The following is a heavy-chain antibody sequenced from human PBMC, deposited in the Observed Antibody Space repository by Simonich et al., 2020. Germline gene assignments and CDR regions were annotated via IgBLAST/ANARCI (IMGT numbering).Heavy chain of an antibody. Sequence: QVQLVQSVAEVKKPGASVKVSCKASGYTFTGYYMHWVRQAPGQGLGWLGWINPNRGGTNYAQKFQGRVTMTRDTSISTAYMELSRLRSDDTAVYYCARNGLVGILKAFDIWGQGTMVTVSS. CDR1: GYTFTGYY. J-gene: IGHJ3*02. V-gene: IGHV1-2*02. D-gene: IGHD2-21*01. CDR3: ARNGLVGILKAFDI. CDR2: INPNRGGT.